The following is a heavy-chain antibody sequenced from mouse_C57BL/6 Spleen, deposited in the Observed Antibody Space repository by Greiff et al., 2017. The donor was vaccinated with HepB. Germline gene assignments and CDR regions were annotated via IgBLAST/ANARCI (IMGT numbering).Heavy chain of an antibody. D-gene: IGHD2-5*01. J-gene: IGHJ3*01. Sequence: VQRVESGPELVKPGASVKLSCKASGYTFTSYDINWVKQRPGQGLEWIGWIYPRDGSTKYNEKFKGKATLTVDTSSSTAYMELHSLTSEDSAVYFCARGSNLAWFAYWGQGTLVTVSA. CDR2: IYPRDGST. V-gene: IGHV1-85*01. CDR1: GYTFTSYD. CDR3: ARGSNLAWFAY.